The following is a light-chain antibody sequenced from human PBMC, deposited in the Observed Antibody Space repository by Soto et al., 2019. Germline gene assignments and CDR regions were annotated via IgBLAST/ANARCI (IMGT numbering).Light chain of an antibody. CDR2: AAS. Sequence: DIQMTQSPSSLSASVGDRVTITCRASQNINSYLNWYQHKPGKATKLLIYAASSLQSGVPSRFSGSGSGTDFTLTISSLQPEEFATYYCKKSYSTLITVGKGKRLEIK. J-gene: IGKJ5*01. CDR1: QNINSY. V-gene: IGKV1-39*01. CDR3: KKSYSTLIT.